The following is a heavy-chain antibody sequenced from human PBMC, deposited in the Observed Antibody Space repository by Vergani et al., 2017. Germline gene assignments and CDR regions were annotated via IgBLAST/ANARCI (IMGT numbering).Heavy chain of an antibody. V-gene: IGHV3-21*01. CDR1: GFTFSSYS. CDR3: ARSPVGAADY. CDR2: ISSSSSYI. Sequence: EVQLVESGGGLVKPGGSLRLSCAASGFTFSSYSMNWVRQAPGKGLEWVSSISSSSSYIYYADSVKGRFTISRDNSKNSLYLPMNSLRAEDTAVYYCARSPVGAADYWGQGTLVTVSS. J-gene: IGHJ4*02. D-gene: IGHD1-26*01.